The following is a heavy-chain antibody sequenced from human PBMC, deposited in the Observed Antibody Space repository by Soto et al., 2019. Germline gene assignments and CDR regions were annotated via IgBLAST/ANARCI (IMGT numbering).Heavy chain of an antibody. CDR3: AREVVVIRSRYFDL. V-gene: IGHV3-21*01. CDR1: GFTFSSYS. CDR2: ISSSSSYI. J-gene: IGHJ2*01. Sequence: EVQLVESGGGLVKPGGSLRLSCAASGFTFSSYSMNWVRQAPGKGLEWGSSISSSSSYIYYADSVKGRFTISRDNAKNSLYLQMNSLRAEDTAVYYCAREVVVIRSRYFDLWGRGTLVTVSS. D-gene: IGHD3-22*01.